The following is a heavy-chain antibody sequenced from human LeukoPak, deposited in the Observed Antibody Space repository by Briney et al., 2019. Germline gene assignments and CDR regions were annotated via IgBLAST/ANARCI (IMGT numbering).Heavy chain of an antibody. D-gene: IGHD3-22*01. CDR1: GFTFSNAW. CDR3: TTVAYYYDCRGYPLPEYYFDY. J-gene: IGHJ4*02. CDR2: IKSKIDGGTT. V-gene: IGHV3-15*07. Sequence: GGSLRLSCAASGFTFSNAWMNWVRQAPGKGLEWVGRIKSKIDGGTTDYAAPVKGRFTISRDDAKNTLYLQMNSLKTEDTAVYYCTTVAYYYDCRGYPLPEYYFDYWGQGTLVTVSS.